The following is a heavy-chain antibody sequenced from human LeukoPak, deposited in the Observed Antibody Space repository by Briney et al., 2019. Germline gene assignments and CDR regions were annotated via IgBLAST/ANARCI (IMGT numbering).Heavy chain of an antibody. V-gene: IGHV3-7*01. J-gene: IGHJ5*02. CDR1: GFNFNNYW. CDR3: ASLYGSGPNWFDP. D-gene: IGHD3-10*01. CDR2: IKQDGSEK. Sequence: PGGSLRLSCAASGFNFNNYWMTWVRQAPGKGLEWVANIKQDGSEKYYLDSVKGRFTISRDNAKNSLYLQMNSLRAEDTAVYYCASLYGSGPNWFDPWGQGTLVTVSS.